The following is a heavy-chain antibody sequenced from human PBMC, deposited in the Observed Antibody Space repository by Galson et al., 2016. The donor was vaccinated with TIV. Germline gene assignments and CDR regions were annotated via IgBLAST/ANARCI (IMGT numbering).Heavy chain of an antibody. CDR1: GDSINNYF. J-gene: IGHJ5*02. Sequence: ETLSLTCSVSGDSINNYFWNWFRQSPGKGLEWIGDIYQSGSTNYNPSLKSRVTISIDTSKSQFSLKLYSVTAADTAVYYCARDKSRRGCFDPWGQGSLVTVSS. V-gene: IGHV4-59*01. CDR2: IYQSGST. CDR3: ARDKSRRGCFDP.